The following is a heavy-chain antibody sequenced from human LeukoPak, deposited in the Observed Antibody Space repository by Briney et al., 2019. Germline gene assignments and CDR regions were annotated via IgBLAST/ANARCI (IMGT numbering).Heavy chain of an antibody. J-gene: IGHJ6*03. D-gene: IGHD3-3*01. CDR3: ARDASNIDFAPYFYYMDV. CDR2: IGRSSQYI. CDR1: GLTLSLYS. Sequence: SGGSLRLSCTASGLTLSLYSMHWVRQAPGKGLEWVSSIGRSSQYIYYGDSVRGRFTISRDNAKNSLYLDMNSPRAEDTAVYYCARDASNIDFAPYFYYMDVWGKGTTVTVSS. V-gene: IGHV3-21*01.